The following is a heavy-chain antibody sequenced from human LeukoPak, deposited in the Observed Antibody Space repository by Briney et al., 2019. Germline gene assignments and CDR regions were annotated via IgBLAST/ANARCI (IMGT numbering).Heavy chain of an antibody. D-gene: IGHD3-22*01. J-gene: IGHJ4*02. V-gene: IGHV3-33*01. CDR1: GFTFGSFG. CDR2: IWYDGNNK. CDR3: ARAFTSTGYYYVEY. Sequence: GGSLRLSCAASGFTFGSFGMHWVRQAPGKGLEWVAVIWYDGNNKYYADSVKGRFTISRDNSKNTLYLQMNSLRAEDTAVYYCARAFTSTGYYYVEYWGQGTLVTVSS.